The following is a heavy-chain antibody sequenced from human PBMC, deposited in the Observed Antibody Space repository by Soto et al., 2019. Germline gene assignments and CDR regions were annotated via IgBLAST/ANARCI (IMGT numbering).Heavy chain of an antibody. CDR3: ARGERYCTNGVCYNPYYMDV. D-gene: IGHD2-8*01. CDR2: INHSGST. J-gene: IGHJ6*03. V-gene: IGHV4-34*01. Sequence: SETLSLTCTVSGGSISSYYWSWIRQPPGKGLEWIGEINHSGSTNYNPSLKSRVTISVDTSKNQFSLKLSSVTAADTAVYYCARGERYCTNGVCYNPYYMDVWGKGTTVTVSS. CDR1: GGSISSYY.